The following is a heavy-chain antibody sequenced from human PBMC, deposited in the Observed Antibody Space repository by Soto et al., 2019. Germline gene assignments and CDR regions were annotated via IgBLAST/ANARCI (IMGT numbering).Heavy chain of an antibody. CDR2: IKQDGSER. J-gene: IGHJ2*01. D-gene: IGHD3-3*01. CDR1: GFTFSSYW. CDR3: AGGEGWSFDL. Sequence: EVQLAESGGGLAQPGGSLRLSCAASGFTFSSYWMSWVSQAPGKGLEWVANIKQDGSERNYVDSVKGRFTISRDNAKNSLYLEMNSLRVEDMAVYYCAGGEGWSFDLWGRGTLVIVSS. V-gene: IGHV3-7*05.